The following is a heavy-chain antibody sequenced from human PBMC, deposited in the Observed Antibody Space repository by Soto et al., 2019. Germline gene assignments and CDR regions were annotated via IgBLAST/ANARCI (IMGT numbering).Heavy chain of an antibody. V-gene: IGHV1-2*04. Sequence: ASVKVSCKASGYTFTGYYMHWVRQAPGQGLEWMGWINPNSGGTNYAQKFQGWVTMTRDTSISTAYMELSRLRSDDTAAYYRARDGRDSSSWYPYYYYGMDVWGQGTTVTVSS. CDR2: INPNSGGT. D-gene: IGHD6-13*01. J-gene: IGHJ6*02. CDR1: GYTFTGYY. CDR3: ARDGRDSSSWYPYYYYGMDV.